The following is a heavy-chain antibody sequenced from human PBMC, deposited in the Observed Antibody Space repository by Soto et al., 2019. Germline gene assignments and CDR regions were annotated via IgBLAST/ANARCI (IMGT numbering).Heavy chain of an antibody. V-gene: IGHV4-59*12. CDR1: GGSISSYY. Sequence: PSETLSLTCTVSGGSISSYYWSWIRQPPGKGPEWIGYVYHSGTTNSNPSLESRVAISLDTSKNQFSLTLSSVTAADTAVYYCARGPSGDKVHYWGQGALVTVSS. CDR3: ARGPSGDKVHY. D-gene: IGHD7-27*01. J-gene: IGHJ4*02. CDR2: VYHSGTT.